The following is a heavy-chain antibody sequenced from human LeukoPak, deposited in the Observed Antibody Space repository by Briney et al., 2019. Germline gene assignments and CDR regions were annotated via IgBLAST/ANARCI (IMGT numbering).Heavy chain of an antibody. J-gene: IGHJ4*02. D-gene: IGHD2-2*01. Sequence: GRSLRLGCGAYVFIFSSYGMHWVRKAAGKGREWVSCISGTGGSTYYADSVKGRFTISRDNSRNTLYLQMNSLRAEDTAVYYCTKPPGYCSSTSCPWDYWGQGTLVTVSS. V-gene: IGHV3-23*01. CDR3: TKPPGYCSSTSCPWDY. CDR1: VFIFSSYG. CDR2: ISGTGGST.